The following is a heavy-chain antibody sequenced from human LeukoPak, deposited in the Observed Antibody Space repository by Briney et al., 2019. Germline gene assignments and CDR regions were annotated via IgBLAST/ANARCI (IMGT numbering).Heavy chain of an antibody. J-gene: IGHJ5*02. D-gene: IGHD3-22*01. CDR3: ARGGIYYDSSGYLYNWFDP. V-gene: IGHV4-38-2*01. Sequence: SETLSLTCAVSGYSISNGYYWGWIRQPPGKGLEWIGSIYHSGSTYYNPSLQSRVTISVDTSKNQFSLKLRSMTAADTAVYYCARGGIYYDSSGYLYNWFDPWGQGTLVTVSS. CDR2: IYHSGST. CDR1: GYSISNGYY.